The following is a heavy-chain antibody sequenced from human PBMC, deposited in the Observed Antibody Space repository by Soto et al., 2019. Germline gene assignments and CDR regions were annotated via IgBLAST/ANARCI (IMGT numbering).Heavy chain of an antibody. D-gene: IGHD2-8*01. V-gene: IGHV3-53*04. J-gene: IGHJ3*02. CDR3: ANLMVYAIHDAFDI. CDR2: IYSGGST. Sequence: PGGSLRLSCAASGFTVSSNYMSWVRQAPGKGLEWVSVIYSGGSTYYADSVKGRFTISRHNSKNTLYLQMNSLRAEDTAVYYCANLMVYAIHDAFDIWGQGTMVTVSS. CDR1: GFTVSSNY.